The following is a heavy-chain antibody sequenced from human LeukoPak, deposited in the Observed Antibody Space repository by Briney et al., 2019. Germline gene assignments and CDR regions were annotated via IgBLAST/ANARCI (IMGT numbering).Heavy chain of an antibody. D-gene: IGHD6-25*01. V-gene: IGHV3-23*01. Sequence: PGGSLRLSWAPSGFSVVMPCVSSARQAPGKGLEWVSAMSGNGDTTYYADSVNGRFTVSRDNSKNKLFLQMNSLRAEDTAVYYSAIAYGARYTCGSYGYCGQGHVDTVSS. CDR1: GFSVVMPC. J-gene: IGHJ4*02. CDR3: AIAYGARYTCGSYGY. CDR2: MSGNGDTT.